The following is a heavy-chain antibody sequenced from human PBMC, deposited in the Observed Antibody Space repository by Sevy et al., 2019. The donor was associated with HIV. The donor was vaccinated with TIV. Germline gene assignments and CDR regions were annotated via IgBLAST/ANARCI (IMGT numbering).Heavy chain of an antibody. CDR3: ARGDCSSTSCYTLIAALPYYYYGMDV. J-gene: IGHJ6*02. D-gene: IGHD2-2*02. CDR1: GYTFTSYG. V-gene: IGHV1-18*01. CDR2: ISAYNGNT. Sequence: ASVKVSCKASGYTFTSYGISWVRQAPGQGLEWMGWISAYNGNTNYAQKLQGRVTMTTDTSTSTAYMELRSLRSDDTAVYYCARGDCSSTSCYTLIAALPYYYYGMDVWDQGTTVTVSS.